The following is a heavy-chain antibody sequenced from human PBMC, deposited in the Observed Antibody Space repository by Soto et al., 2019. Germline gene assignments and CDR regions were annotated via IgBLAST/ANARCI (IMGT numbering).Heavy chain of an antibody. D-gene: IGHD1-26*01. Sequence: ASVKVSCKSSGYTFTSHGFAWVRQAPGQGLEWMGWISTYNGKTDYAQKFQGRVTMTADTRTSTGYMELSSLRSDDTAVYYCARLLTEGATYREDAFDIWGQGTKVTV. CDR1: GYTFTSHG. V-gene: IGHV1-18*01. CDR2: ISTYNGKT. CDR3: ARLLTEGATYREDAFDI. J-gene: IGHJ3*02.